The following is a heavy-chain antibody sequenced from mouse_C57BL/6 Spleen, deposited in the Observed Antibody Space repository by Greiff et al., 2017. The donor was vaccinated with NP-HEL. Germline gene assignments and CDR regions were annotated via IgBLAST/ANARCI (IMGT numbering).Heavy chain of an antibody. CDR2: ISYDGSN. CDR3: AVYDYASYYFDY. V-gene: IGHV3-6*01. D-gene: IGHD2-4*01. CDR1: GYSITSGYY. Sequence: EVHLVESGPGLVKPSQSLSLTCSVTGYSITSGYYWNWIRQFPGNKLEWMGYISYDGSNNYNPSLKNRISITRDTSKNQFFLKLNSVTTEDTATYYCAVYDYASYYFDYWGQGTTLTVSS. J-gene: IGHJ2*01.